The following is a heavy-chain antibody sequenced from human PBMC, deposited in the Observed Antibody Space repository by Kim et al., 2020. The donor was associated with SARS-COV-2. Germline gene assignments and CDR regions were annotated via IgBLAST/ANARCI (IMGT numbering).Heavy chain of an antibody. V-gene: IGHV3-23*01. CDR3: AKDARPYYDFWSGFDY. Sequence: SVKGRFTISRDNSKNTLYLQMNSLRAEDTAVYYCAKDARPYYDFWSGFDYWGQGTLVTVSS. D-gene: IGHD3-3*01. J-gene: IGHJ4*02.